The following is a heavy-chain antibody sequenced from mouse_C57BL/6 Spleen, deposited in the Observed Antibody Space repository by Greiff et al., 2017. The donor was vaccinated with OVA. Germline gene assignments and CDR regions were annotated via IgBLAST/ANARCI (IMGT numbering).Heavy chain of an antibody. CDR1: GFTFSDYY. CDR3: ARDADYGSSYDYAMDY. CDR2: INYDGSST. J-gene: IGHJ4*01. D-gene: IGHD1-1*01. Sequence: EVKLMESEGGLVQPGSSMKLSCTASGFTFSDYYMAWVRQVPEKGLEWVANINYDGSSTYYLDSLKSRFIISRDNAKNILYLQMSSLKSEDTATYYCARDADYGSSYDYAMDYWGQGTSGTVSS. V-gene: IGHV5-16*01.